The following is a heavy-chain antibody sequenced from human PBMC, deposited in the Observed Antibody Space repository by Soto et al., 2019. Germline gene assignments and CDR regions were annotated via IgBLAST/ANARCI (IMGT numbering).Heavy chain of an antibody. V-gene: IGHV4-39*01. J-gene: IGHJ4*02. CDR3: ARGGFLMIDY. CDR1: GGSISSSSYY. Sequence: PSETLSLTCTVSGGSISSSSYYWGWIRQPPGKGLEWIGSIYYSGSTYYNPSLKSRVTISVDTSKNQFSLKLSSVTAADTAVYYCARGGFLMIDYWGQGTLVTVSS. CDR2: IYYSGST. D-gene: IGHD2-8*01.